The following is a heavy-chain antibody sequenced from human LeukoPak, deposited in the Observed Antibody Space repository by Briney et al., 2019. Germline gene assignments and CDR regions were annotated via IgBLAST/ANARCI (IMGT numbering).Heavy chain of an antibody. CDR1: GGSISSSY. V-gene: IGHV4-59*12. D-gene: IGHD1/OR15-1a*01. CDR3: ARDGGAGTAGDDFDY. J-gene: IGHJ4*02. Sequence: SETLSLTCTVSGGSISSSYWSWIRQPPGKGLEWIGYIYYSGSTNYNPSLKSRVTISVDTSKNQFSLKLSSVTAADTAVYYCARDGGAGTAGDDFDYWGQGTLVTVSS. CDR2: IYYSGST.